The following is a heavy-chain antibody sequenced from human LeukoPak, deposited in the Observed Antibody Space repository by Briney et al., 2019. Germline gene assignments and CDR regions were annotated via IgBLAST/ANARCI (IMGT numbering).Heavy chain of an antibody. CDR3: ARAPSTRLFKGDPLAVAGNGGFDY. J-gene: IGHJ4*02. CDR1: GYTFTGYY. Sequence: ASVKVSCKASGYTFTGYYMHWVRQAPGQGLEWMGWINPNSGGTNYAQKFQGRVTMTRDTSISTAYMELSRLRSDDTAVYYCARAPSTRLFKGDPLAVAGNGGFDYWGQGTLVTVSS. V-gene: IGHV1-2*02. CDR2: INPNSGGT. D-gene: IGHD6-19*01.